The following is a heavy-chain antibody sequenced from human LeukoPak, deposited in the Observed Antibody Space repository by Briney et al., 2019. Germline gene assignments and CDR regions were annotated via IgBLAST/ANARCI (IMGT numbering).Heavy chain of an antibody. D-gene: IGHD5-18*01. CDR1: GFTFSSYW. CDR2: IKQDGSEK. J-gene: IGHJ4*01. CDR3: ARSLWPEDY. V-gene: IGHV3-7*01. Sequence: GGSLRLSCAASGFTFSSYWMSWVRQAPGKGLEWVANIKQDGSEKNYVDSVKGRFTISRDNAKTSLYLQMNSLRAEDTAVYYCARSLWPEDYWGQESWSPSPQ.